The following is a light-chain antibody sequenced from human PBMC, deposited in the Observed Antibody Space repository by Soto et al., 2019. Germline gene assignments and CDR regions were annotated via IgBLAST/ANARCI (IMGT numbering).Light chain of an antibody. CDR1: SSDIGTYNL. Sequence: QSALTQPASVSGSPGQSITISCTGTSSDIGTYNLVSWYQHYPGKAPKLMIYEGIKRPSGVSNRFSGSKSGNTAFLTIAVLQAEDEGDYYCCSYAGSGTDNYVFGSGTKVTVL. V-gene: IGLV2-23*01. CDR3: CSYAGSGTDNYV. J-gene: IGLJ1*01. CDR2: EGI.